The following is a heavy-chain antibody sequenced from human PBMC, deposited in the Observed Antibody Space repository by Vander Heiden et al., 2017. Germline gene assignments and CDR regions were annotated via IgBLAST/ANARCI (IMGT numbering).Heavy chain of an antibody. CDR3: ARDNRMVRGAFYYYYGMDV. CDR1: GFTFSCYS. V-gene: IGHV3-30-3*01. D-gene: IGHD3-10*01. Sequence: QVQLVESGGGVVQPGRSLSPSCAAYGFTFSCYSMHWVRQAPGKGLEWVAVISYDGSNKYYADSVKGRFTISRDNSKNTLYLQMNSLRAEDTAVYYCARDNRMVRGAFYYYYGMDVWGQGTTVTVSS. J-gene: IGHJ6*02. CDR2: ISYDGSNK.